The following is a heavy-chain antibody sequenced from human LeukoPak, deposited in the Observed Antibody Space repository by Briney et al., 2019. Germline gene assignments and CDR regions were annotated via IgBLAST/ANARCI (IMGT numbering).Heavy chain of an antibody. CDR1: GYTFTSYA. V-gene: IGHV1-3*01. D-gene: IGHD3-22*01. CDR3: AMRKPYDSSGPFDY. J-gene: IGHJ4*02. CDR2: INAGNGNT. Sequence: ASVKVSCKASGYTFTSYAMHWVRQAPGQRLEWMGWINAGNGNTKYSQKLQGRVTITRDTSASTAYMELSSLRSEDTAMYYCAMRKPYDSSGPFDYWGQGTLVTVSS.